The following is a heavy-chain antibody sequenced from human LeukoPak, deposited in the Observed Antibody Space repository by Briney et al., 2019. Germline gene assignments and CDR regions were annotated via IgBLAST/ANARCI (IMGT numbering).Heavy chain of an antibody. Sequence: ASVKVSCKASGYTFTSYYMHWVRQAPGQGLEWMGIINPSGGSTSYAQKFQGRVTMNRDTSTSTVYMELSSLRSEDTAVYYSAREGTVVKRGANRFDYWGQGTLVTVSS. V-gene: IGHV1-46*01. J-gene: IGHJ4*02. CDR3: AREGTVVKRGANRFDY. CDR2: INPSGGST. CDR1: GYTFTSYY. D-gene: IGHD4-23*01.